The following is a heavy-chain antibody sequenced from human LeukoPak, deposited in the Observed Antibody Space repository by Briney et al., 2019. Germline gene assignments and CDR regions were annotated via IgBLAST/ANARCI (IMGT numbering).Heavy chain of an antibody. CDR3: ANVTVAGYYYGMDV. J-gene: IGHJ6*02. CDR2: IRYDGSNK. D-gene: IGHD6-19*01. Sequence: GGSLRLSCAASGVTFSSYGMHWVRQAPGKGLEWVAFIRYDGSNKYYADSVKGRFTISRDNSKNTLYLQMNSLRAEDTAVYYCANVTVAGYYYGMDVWGQGTTVTVSS. V-gene: IGHV3-30*02. CDR1: GVTFSSYG.